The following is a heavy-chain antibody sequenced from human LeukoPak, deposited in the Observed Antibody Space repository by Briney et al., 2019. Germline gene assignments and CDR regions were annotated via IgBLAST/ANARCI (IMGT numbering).Heavy chain of an antibody. Sequence: GGSLRLSCAASGFTFSSYSMKWVRQAPGKGLEWVSSISSTSGYIYYADLVEGRFTISRDNAKNSLYLQMSSLRAEDTAVYYCARSYDWAFDIWGQGTMVTVSS. J-gene: IGHJ3*02. CDR2: ISSTSGYI. V-gene: IGHV3-21*01. D-gene: IGHD5-12*01. CDR1: GFTFSSYS. CDR3: ARSYDWAFDI.